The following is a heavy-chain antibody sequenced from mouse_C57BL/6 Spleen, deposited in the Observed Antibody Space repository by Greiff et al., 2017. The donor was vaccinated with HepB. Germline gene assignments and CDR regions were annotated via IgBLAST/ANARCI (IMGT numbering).Heavy chain of an antibody. J-gene: IGHJ4*01. CDR2: IYPGSGST. Sequence: QVQLQQPGAELVKPGASVKMSCKASGYTFTSYWITWVKQRPGQGLEWIGDIYPGSGSTNYNEKFKSKATLTVDTSSSTAYMQLSSLTSEDSAVYYCARRGYGSYYAMDYWGQGTSVTVSS. V-gene: IGHV1-55*01. D-gene: IGHD2-10*02. CDR1: GYTFTSYW. CDR3: ARRGYGSYYAMDY.